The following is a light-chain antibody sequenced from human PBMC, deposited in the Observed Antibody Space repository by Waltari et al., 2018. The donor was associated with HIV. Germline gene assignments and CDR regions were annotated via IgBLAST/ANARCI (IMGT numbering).Light chain of an antibody. J-gene: IGLJ3*02. CDR3: SSYTSSRTWV. CDR2: EVS. Sequence: QSALTQPASVSGSPGQSITISCTGTSSDVGGYYYLSWYQQHPGKAPPLMIYEVSNRPSGVANRCSGSKSGNTASLTSSGLQAEDEADYYCSSYTSSRTWVFGGGTKLTVL. V-gene: IGLV2-14*01. CDR1: SSDVGGYYY.